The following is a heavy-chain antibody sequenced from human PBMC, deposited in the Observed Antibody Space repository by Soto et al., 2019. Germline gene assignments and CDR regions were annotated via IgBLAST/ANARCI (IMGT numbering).Heavy chain of an antibody. J-gene: IGHJ6*02. V-gene: IGHV4-30-4*01. CDR2: IYYSGST. CDR1: CGSIISGDYY. CDR3: ARSEILTGTTPPHSYYYYYGMDV. D-gene: IGHD1-7*01. Sequence: PSETVSLTCTFSCGSIISGDYYWSWIRQPPGKGLEWIGYIYYSGSTYYNPSLKSRVTISVDTSKNQFSLKLSSVTAADAAVYYCARSEILTGTTPPHSYYYYYGMDVWGQGTTVTVSS.